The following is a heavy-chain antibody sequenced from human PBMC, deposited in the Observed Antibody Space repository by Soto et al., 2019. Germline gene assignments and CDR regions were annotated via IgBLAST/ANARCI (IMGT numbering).Heavy chain of an antibody. Sequence: QVQLQESGPGLVEASQTLSLTCTVSGATISSGGFYWSWIRQRPGKGLEWIGHIYYTGTTSYNPSVNSRVTLSLDMSSNQFSLKLRSVTAADTAKYFCARDDSFYGEPGYGMNVWGQGTTVTVSS. D-gene: IGHD4-17*01. V-gene: IGHV4-31*03. CDR3: ARDDSFYGEPGYGMNV. CDR1: GATISSGGFY. CDR2: IYYTGTT. J-gene: IGHJ6*02.